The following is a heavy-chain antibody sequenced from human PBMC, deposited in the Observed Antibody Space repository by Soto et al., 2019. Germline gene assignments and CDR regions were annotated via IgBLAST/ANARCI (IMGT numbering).Heavy chain of an antibody. CDR2: INPNSGGT. CDR3: ARDLGLYSSSPLNWFDP. D-gene: IGHD6-6*01. J-gene: IGHJ5*02. V-gene: IGHV1-2*02. Sequence: ASVKVSCKASGYTFTANYMHWVRQAPGQGLEWMGWINPNSGGTNYAQKFQGRVTMTRDTSISTAYMELSRLRSDDTAVYYCARDLGLYSSSPLNWFDPWGQGTLVTVSS. CDR1: GYTFTANY.